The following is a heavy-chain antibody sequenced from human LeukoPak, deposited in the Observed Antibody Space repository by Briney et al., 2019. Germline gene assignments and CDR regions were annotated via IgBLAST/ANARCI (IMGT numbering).Heavy chain of an antibody. CDR2: ISSSSSYI. CDR3: ARPPDNYYYYYMDV. CDR1: GFTFSSYS. J-gene: IGHJ6*03. V-gene: IGHV3-21*01. Sequence: GGSLRLSCVGSGFTFSSYSMNWVRQAPAKGLEWVAAISSSSSYIYYADSVKGRFTISRDNAKNSVYLQMNSLRAEDTAVYYCARPPDNYYYYYMDVWGKGTTVIVSS.